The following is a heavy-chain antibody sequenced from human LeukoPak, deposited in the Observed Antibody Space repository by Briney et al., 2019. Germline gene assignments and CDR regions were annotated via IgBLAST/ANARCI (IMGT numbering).Heavy chain of an antibody. V-gene: IGHV1-18*01. Sequence: ASVKVSCTASGYTFTSYGISWVRQAPGQGLEWMGWISTYNGHTNYARKVQGRVTMTTDTSTSTAYMELRSLRSDDTAVYYCAREGGRYCSGGSCYSSNGWYGGLNYWGQGTLVTVSS. CDR2: ISTYNGHT. CDR3: AREGGRYCSGGSCYSSNGWYGGLNY. CDR1: GYTFTSYG. D-gene: IGHD2-15*01. J-gene: IGHJ4*02.